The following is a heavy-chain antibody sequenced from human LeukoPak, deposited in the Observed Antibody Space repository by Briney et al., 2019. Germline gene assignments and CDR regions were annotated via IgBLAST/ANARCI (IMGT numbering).Heavy chain of an antibody. J-gene: IGHJ1*01. D-gene: IGHD2-21*02. CDR3: ARAKLDDCGGVCDQYFQH. Sequence: ASVTVSCKTSGYTFTNYYVHWVRQAPGQGLEWMGYIVPDTGGVDYDQRFQGRVTMTRDKSINTAYMELSSLRSDDTAVYYCARAKLDDCGGVCDQYFQHWGQGTLVTVSS. V-gene: IGHV1-2*02. CDR1: GYTFTNYY. CDR2: IVPDTGGV.